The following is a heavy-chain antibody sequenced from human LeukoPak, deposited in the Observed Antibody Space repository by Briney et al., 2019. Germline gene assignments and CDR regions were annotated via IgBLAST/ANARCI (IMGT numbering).Heavy chain of an antibody. Sequence: GGSLRLSCAASGFTFSSCAMSWVRQAPGKGLEWVSAISGSGGSTYYADSVKGRFTISRDNSKNTLYLQMNSLRAEDTAVYYCATPTKYYYDSSGYYPLGYWGQGTLVTVSS. D-gene: IGHD3-22*01. CDR1: GFTFSSCA. J-gene: IGHJ4*02. CDR2: ISGSGGST. V-gene: IGHV3-23*01. CDR3: ATPTKYYYDSSGYYPLGY.